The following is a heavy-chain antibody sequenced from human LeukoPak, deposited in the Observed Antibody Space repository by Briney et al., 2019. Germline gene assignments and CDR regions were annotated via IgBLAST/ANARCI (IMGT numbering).Heavy chain of an antibody. CDR2: INPNSGGT. V-gene: IGHV1-2*06. CDR1: GYTFTGYY. Sequence: ASVKVSCKASGYTFTGYYIHWVRQAPGQGLEWMGRINPNSGGTNYAQKFQGRVTMTRDTSIGTAYMELSRLRSDDTAVYYCARAMVRGVITPDYWGQGTLVTVSS. J-gene: IGHJ4*02. D-gene: IGHD3-10*01. CDR3: ARAMVRGVITPDY.